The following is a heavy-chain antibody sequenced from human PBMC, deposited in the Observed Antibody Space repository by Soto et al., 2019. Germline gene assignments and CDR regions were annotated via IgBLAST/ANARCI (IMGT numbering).Heavy chain of an antibody. V-gene: IGHV3-74*01. CDR1: GFSFSTYW. J-gene: IGHJ4*02. D-gene: IGHD6-6*01. Sequence: EVQLVESGGGLIQPGGSLRLSCAASGFSFSTYWMHWVRQAPGKGLVYVSRIKSDGSSTSYADSVKGRFTISRDNAKNTLYLQMNSLRADDTAVYYCVTGGSSILNYLGQGTLVTVSS. CDR2: IKSDGSST. CDR3: VTGGSSILNY.